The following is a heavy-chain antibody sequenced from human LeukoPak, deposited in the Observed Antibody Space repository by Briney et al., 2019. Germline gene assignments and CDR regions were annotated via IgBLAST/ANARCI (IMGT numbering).Heavy chain of an antibody. D-gene: IGHD3-22*01. J-gene: IGHJ4*02. CDR1: GGTFSSYA. CDR3: ARTPIYYFDNSGYYN. Sequence: ASVKVSCKASGGTFSSYAISWVRQAPGQGLEWMGGIIPIFGTANYAQKFQGRVTITADKSTSTAYMELSSLRSEDTAVYYCARTPIYYFDNSGYYNWGRGTLVTVSS. CDR2: IIPIFGTA. V-gene: IGHV1-69*06.